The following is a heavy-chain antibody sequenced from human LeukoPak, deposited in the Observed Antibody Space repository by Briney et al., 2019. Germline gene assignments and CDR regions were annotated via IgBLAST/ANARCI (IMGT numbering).Heavy chain of an antibody. V-gene: IGHV4-59*01. CDR2: IYYTGST. CDR3: ATYSSASDAFDI. CDR1: GASISDYY. Sequence: SETLSLTCTVSGASISDYYWNWIRQPLGKGLEWIGYIYYTGSTHYNPSLKSRVTISVDTSKNQFSLKLSSVTAADTAVYYCATYSSASDAFDIWGQGTMVTVSS. J-gene: IGHJ3*02. D-gene: IGHD6-6*01.